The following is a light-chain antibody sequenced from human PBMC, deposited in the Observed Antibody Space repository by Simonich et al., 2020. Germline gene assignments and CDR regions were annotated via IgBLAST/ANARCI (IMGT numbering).Light chain of an antibody. Sequence: DTQMTKSPSPLSESVGDRVTIICQASQDISNYLNWYQQKPGKAPKLLIYDASNLETGVPSRFSGSGSGTDFTFTISSLQPEDIATYYCQQYDNLPFGGGTKVEIK. V-gene: IGKV1-33*01. J-gene: IGKJ4*01. CDR2: DAS. CDR1: QDISNY. CDR3: QQYDNLP.